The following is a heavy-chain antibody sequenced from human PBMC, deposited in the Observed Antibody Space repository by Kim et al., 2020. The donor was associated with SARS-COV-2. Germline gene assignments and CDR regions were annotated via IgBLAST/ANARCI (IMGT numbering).Heavy chain of an antibody. V-gene: IGHV4-39*01. Sequence: YNLSLKKRLTMSVDTSKKQFSLKVTSVTAADTAMYYCARQVVSAWFNFDLWGQGTMVTVSS. J-gene: IGHJ3*01. D-gene: IGHD2-15*01. CDR3: ARQVVSAWFNFDL.